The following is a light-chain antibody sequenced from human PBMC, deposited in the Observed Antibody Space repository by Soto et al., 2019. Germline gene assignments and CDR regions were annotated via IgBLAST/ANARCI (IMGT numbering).Light chain of an antibody. CDR2: AAS. V-gene: IGKV1-9*01. CDR1: QGISSY. Sequence: IQFTQSPSSLSASVGDRVTITCRASQGISSYLAWYQQKPGKAPKLLIYAASTLQSGVPSRFSGSGSGTDFTLTISSLQPEDFATYFCQQVDSYPFTFAGGTKVDIK. J-gene: IGKJ4*01. CDR3: QQVDSYPFT.